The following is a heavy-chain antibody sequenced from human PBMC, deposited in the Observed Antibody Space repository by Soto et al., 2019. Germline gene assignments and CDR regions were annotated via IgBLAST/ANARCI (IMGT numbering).Heavy chain of an antibody. J-gene: IGHJ2*01. V-gene: IGHV3-23*01. Sequence: EVQLLESGGGLVQPGGSLRLSCVGSGFTFINYAMNWVRQTPGKGLEWVSGISGGGDRTFDADSVKGWFTISRDNSKNTVNLQMNSLRADDTAVYYCARKVLSSTSSPDWWYFELWSRGTLVTVSS. CDR3: ARKVLSSTSSPDWWYFEL. CDR2: ISGGGDRT. D-gene: IGHD2-2*01. CDR1: GFTFINYA.